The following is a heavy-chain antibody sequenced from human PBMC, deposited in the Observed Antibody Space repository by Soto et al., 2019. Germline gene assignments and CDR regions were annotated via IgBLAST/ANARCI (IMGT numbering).Heavy chain of an antibody. CDR2: VLPLYNKA. D-gene: IGHD1-26*01. Sequence: VQLSQSEVQLKQPGSSMKVSCQTSGSNFVLYSLIWVRQVPGLRPEWLGGVLPLYNKAIYPPQFQGRVTINADSSTKTVSLKMTSLRSDDSAIYFCARDQGGSLLSTCFDIWGQCTPVTVS. CDR1: GSNFVLYS. V-gene: IGHV1-69*14. J-gene: IGHJ5*02. CDR3: ARDQGGSLLSTCFDI.